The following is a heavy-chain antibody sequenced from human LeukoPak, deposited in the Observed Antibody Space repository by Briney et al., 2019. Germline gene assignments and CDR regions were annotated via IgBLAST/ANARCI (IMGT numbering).Heavy chain of an antibody. D-gene: IGHD3-9*01. Sequence: GGSLRLSCLASGFTFNTYTMTWVRQAPGKGLEWVAPISYGGGGTYYAASVKGRFTISRDNSKNTLYLQMNGLRDDDTAIYYCVKDRRERYSNPYYFSRWGRGSLVTVPA. J-gene: IGHJ2*01. CDR2: ISYGGGGT. V-gene: IGHV3-23*01. CDR3: VKDRRERYSNPYYFSR. CDR1: GFTFNTYT.